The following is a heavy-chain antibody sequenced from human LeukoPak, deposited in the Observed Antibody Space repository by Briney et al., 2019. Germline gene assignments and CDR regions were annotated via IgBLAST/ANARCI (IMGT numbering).Heavy chain of an antibody. CDR1: GFTFSSYA. CDR2: ISASASGGIT. CDR3: SKDFRYSSG. D-gene: IGHD5-18*01. V-gene: IGHV3-23*01. Sequence: GGSLRPSCAASGFTFSSYAMTWVRQAPGKGLEWVSGISASASGGITYYADSVKGRFTISRDNSKNTLYLQMNSLRAEDTAVYYCSKDFRYSSGWGQGTLVTVSS. J-gene: IGHJ4*02.